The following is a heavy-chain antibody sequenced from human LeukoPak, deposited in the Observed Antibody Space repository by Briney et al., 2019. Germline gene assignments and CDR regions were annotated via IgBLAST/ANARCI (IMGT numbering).Heavy chain of an antibody. D-gene: IGHD3-3*01. V-gene: IGHV4-34*01. J-gene: IGHJ6*03. CDR2: INHSGST. Sequence: PSETLSLTCAVYGGSFSGYYWSWIRQPPGKGLEWIGEINHSGSTNYNPSLKSRVTISVDTSKNQFSLKLSSVTAADTAVYYCARGGVEWFSERAYYYYMDVWGKGTTVTVSS. CDR1: GGSFSGYY. CDR3: ARGGVEWFSERAYYYYMDV.